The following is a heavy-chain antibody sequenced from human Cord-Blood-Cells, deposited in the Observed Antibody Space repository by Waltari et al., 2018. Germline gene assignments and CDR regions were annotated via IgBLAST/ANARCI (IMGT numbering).Heavy chain of an antibody. D-gene: IGHD7-27*01. CDR1: GFTFDDYT. Sequence: DVQLVESGGVVVQPGGSLRLSCAASGFTFDDYTMHWVRQAPGKGLEWVSLISWDVGSTYYAESVKGRFTISRDNSKNSLYLQMNSLITEDTALYYCAKERTGDLDYWGQGTLVTVSS. CDR3: AKERTGDLDY. CDR2: ISWDVGST. J-gene: IGHJ4*02. V-gene: IGHV3-43*01.